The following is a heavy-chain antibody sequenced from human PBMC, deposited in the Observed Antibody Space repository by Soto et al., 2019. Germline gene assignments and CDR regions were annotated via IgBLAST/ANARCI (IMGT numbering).Heavy chain of an antibody. CDR1: GHTLTELS. J-gene: IGHJ4*02. D-gene: IGHD1-1*01. CDR3: AAGGTRWLHSPFDY. CDR2: FDPEDGET. V-gene: IGHV1-24*01. Sequence: QVQLLQSGAEVKKPGASVKVSCKVSGHTLTELSMHWARQAPGRGLEWMDGFDPEDGETIFAQKFQGRVTMTEDTSTDSTYMELTSLRSEDTAVYYCAAGGTRWLHSPFDYWGQGTLVTISS.